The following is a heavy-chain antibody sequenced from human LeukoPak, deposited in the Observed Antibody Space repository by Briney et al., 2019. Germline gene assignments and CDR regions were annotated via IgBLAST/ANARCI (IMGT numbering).Heavy chain of an antibody. V-gene: IGHV3-23*01. D-gene: IGHD5-18*01. Sequence: GGSLRLSCAASRFTFSSYVMGWVRQAPGKGLECVSAISGSGRSTYYADSVKGRFTISREDSKNTLYLQMNSLGAEDTAIYYCARVSGKIQIWPQPFGDGMDVWGQGTTVTVSS. CDR1: RFTFSSYV. CDR3: ARVSGKIQIWPQPFGDGMDV. CDR2: ISGSGRST. J-gene: IGHJ6*02.